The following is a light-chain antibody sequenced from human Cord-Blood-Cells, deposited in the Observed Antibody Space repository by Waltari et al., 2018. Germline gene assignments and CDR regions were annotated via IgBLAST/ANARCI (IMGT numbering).Light chain of an antibody. Sequence: QSVLTQSPSVSGAPGQSVPISCTGRRSTTWADYDVHWYQQLPGSAPKLLIYGNSNRPSGVPDRYSGSKSGTSAYLSITGLQAEDEADYYCQSYDSSLSAYVFGTGTKVTVL. V-gene: IGLV1-40*01. CDR2: GNS. CDR3: QSYDSSLSAYV. CDR1: RSTTWADYD. J-gene: IGLJ1*01.